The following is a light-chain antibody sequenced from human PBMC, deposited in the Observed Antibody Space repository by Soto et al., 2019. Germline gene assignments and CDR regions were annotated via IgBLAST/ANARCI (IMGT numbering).Light chain of an antibody. Sequence: DIQMTQSPSTLSASVGDRVTITCRASQSISSWLAWYQQKPGKAPKVLIYKASSLESGVPSRFSGSGSGTEFTLTISSLQPDDFATYYCQQYHSLNTFGQGTKLEF. J-gene: IGKJ2*01. V-gene: IGKV1-5*03. CDR2: KAS. CDR1: QSISSW. CDR3: QQYHSLNT.